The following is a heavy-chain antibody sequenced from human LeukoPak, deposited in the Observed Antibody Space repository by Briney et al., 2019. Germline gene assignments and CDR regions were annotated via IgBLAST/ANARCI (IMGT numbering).Heavy chain of an antibody. V-gene: IGHV3-30*03. CDR2: ISYDGSNK. CDR3: AIPPYSSGWYENDAFDI. Sequence: GGSLRLSCAASGFTFSSYGMHWVRQAPGKGLEWVAVISYDGSNKYYADSVKGRFTISRDNSKNTLYLQMNSLRAEDTAVYYCAIPPYSSGWYENDAFDIWGQGTMVTVSS. D-gene: IGHD6-19*01. J-gene: IGHJ3*02. CDR1: GFTFSSYG.